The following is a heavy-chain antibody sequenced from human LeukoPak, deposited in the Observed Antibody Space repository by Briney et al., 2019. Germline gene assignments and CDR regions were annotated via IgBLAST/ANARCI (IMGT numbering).Heavy chain of an antibody. D-gene: IGHD2-2*01. V-gene: IGHV4-30-2*01. CDR2: IYHSGST. CDR3: ARGADCSSTSCYEYFQH. J-gene: IGHJ1*01. Sequence: SETLSLTCAVSGGSISSGGYSWSWIRQPPGKGLEWIGYIYHSGSTYYNPSLKSRVTISVDRSKNQFSLKLSSATAADTAVYYCARGADCSSTSCYEYFQHWGQGTLVTVSS. CDR1: GGSISSGGYS.